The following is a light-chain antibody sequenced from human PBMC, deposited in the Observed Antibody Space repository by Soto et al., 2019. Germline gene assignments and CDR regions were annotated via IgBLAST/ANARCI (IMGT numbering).Light chain of an antibody. J-gene: IGLJ1*01. V-gene: IGLV2-14*01. Sequence: QSALTQPASVSGSPGQSITLSCTGTSSDVGGYNVSWFQQHPGEAPKLIIYDVINRPSGVSHRFSGSKSGNTASLTISGLQAEDEADYYCNSYRDISTYVFGTGTKLTVL. CDR2: DVI. CDR1: SSDVGGYN. CDR3: NSYRDISTYV.